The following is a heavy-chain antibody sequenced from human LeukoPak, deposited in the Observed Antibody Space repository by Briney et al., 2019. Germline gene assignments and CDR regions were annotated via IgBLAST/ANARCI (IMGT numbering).Heavy chain of an antibody. J-gene: IGHJ5*02. D-gene: IGHD3-9*01. CDR2: ISAYNGNT. CDR1: GYTFTSYG. Sequence: GASVKVSCKASGYTFTSYGISWVRQAPGQGLEWMGWISAYNGNTNYAQKLQGRVTMTTDTSTSTAYMELRSLRSDGTAVYYCARDNHYDILTGSPGPNIWFDPWGQGTLVTVSS. CDR3: ARDNHYDILTGSPGPNIWFDP. V-gene: IGHV1-18*01.